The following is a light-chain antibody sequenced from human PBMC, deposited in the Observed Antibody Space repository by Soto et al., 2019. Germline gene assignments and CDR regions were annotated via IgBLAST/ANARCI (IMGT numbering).Light chain of an antibody. Sequence: QSALTQPRSVSGSPGQSVTISCTGTSSDVGGYNYVSWYQQHPGKAPKLMIYDVSKRPSGVPDRFSGSKSGNTASLTISGLQAEDEADYYCCSYGGSYTYVFENGTKVTGL. V-gene: IGLV2-11*01. CDR2: DVS. CDR3: CSYGGSYTYV. J-gene: IGLJ1*01. CDR1: SSDVGGYNY.